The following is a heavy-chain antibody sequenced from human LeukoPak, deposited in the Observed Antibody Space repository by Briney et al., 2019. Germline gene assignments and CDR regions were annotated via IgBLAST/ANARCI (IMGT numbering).Heavy chain of an antibody. D-gene: IGHD2/OR15-2a*01. CDR3: VRGYYSNSFDF. V-gene: IGHV3-48*02. CDR2: ISNSDDTR. J-gene: IGHJ3*01. CDR1: GYTFTSYS. Sequence: GGSLRLSCAASGYTFTSYSMSWVHQAPGKGLEWVSFISNSDDTRYYADSVRGRFTISRDDAKNSLYLQMSSLRDGDTAVYYCVRGYYSNSFDFWGQGTVVTVSS.